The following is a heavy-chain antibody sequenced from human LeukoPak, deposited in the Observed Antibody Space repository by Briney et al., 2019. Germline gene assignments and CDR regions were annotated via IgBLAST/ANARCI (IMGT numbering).Heavy chain of an antibody. CDR3: TRDSGLGNDAFDV. CDR1: GDSVSSNSAG. CDR2: TYYRSKWFY. J-gene: IGHJ3*01. Sequence: SQTLSLTCAISGDSVSSNSAGWDWIRQSPSRGLAWLGRTYYRSKWFYDYAVSVKSRITINPDTSKNQFSLLLNSVTPEDTAVYYCTRDSGLGNDAFDVWGQGTMVTVSS. V-gene: IGHV6-1*01. D-gene: IGHD3-10*01.